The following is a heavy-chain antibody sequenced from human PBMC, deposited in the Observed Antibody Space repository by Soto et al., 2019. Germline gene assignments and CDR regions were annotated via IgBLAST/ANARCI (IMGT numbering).Heavy chain of an antibody. Sequence: ASVKVSCKVSGYTLTELSMHWVRQAPGKGLEWMGGFDPEDGETIYAQKFQGRVTMTEDTSTDTAYMELSSPRSEDTAVYYCATGLRFLEWSRGFDPWGQGTLVTVSS. J-gene: IGHJ5*02. V-gene: IGHV1-24*01. CDR2: FDPEDGET. D-gene: IGHD3-3*01. CDR1: GYTLTELS. CDR3: ATGLRFLEWSRGFDP.